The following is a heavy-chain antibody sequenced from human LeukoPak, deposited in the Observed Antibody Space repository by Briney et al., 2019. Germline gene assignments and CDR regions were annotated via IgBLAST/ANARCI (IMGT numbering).Heavy chain of an antibody. CDR1: GSSISTHY. CDR2: ISTTGST. V-gene: IGHV4-4*07. D-gene: IGHD5-24*01. Sequence: SETLSLTCTVSGSSISTHYWSWIRQPAGKGLEWIGRISTTGSTNYNPSLKSRVTMSVDTSKNQFSLKVSSVTAADTAVYYCAREVEMATQFDYWGQGTLATVSS. J-gene: IGHJ4*02. CDR3: AREVEMATQFDY.